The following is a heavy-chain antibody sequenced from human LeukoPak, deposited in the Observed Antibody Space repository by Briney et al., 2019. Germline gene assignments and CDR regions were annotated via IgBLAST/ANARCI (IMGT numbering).Heavy chain of an antibody. CDR3: AKVTDLGIIFSGFDY. Sequence: GGSLRLSCAASGFTFSSYGMHWVRQAPGKGLEWVAFIRYDGNDKYYADSVKGRFTISRDKSKNTLYLQMNSLRAEDTAVYYCAKVTDLGIIFSGFDYWGQGTLVTVSS. CDR2: IRYDGNDK. V-gene: IGHV3-30*02. J-gene: IGHJ4*02. CDR1: GFTFSSYG. D-gene: IGHD3-10*01.